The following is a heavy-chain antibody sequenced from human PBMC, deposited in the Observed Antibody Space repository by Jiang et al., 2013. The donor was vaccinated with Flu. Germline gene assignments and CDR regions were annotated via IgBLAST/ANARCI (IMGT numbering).Heavy chain of an antibody. CDR3: ARLVATNRYYYYGMNV. CDR1: GGSISSYY. V-gene: IGHV4-59*01. CDR2: IYYSGST. Sequence: LLKPSETLSLTCTVSGGSISSYYWSWIRQPPGKGLEWIGYIYYSGSTNYNPSLKSRVTISVDTSKNQFSLKLSSVTAADTAVYYCARLVATNRYYYYGMNVWGQGTTVTVSS. D-gene: IGHD5-12*01. J-gene: IGHJ6*02.